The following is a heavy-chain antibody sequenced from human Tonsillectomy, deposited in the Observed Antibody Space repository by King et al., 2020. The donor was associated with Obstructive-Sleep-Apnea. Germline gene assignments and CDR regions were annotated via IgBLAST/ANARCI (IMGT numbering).Heavy chain of an antibody. CDR2: ISYDGSNK. J-gene: IGHJ4*02. D-gene: IGHD5-18*01. Sequence: VQLVESGGGVVQPGRSLRLSCAASGFTFSNYAMHWVRQAPGKGLEWVAIISYDGSNKYNADSVKGRFTISRDDSKNTLYLQINSLRAEDTAVYYCVRDHGYSYGYIDYYFDYWGQGTLVTVSS. V-gene: IGHV3-30-3*01. CDR3: VRDHGYSYGYIDYYFDY. CDR1: GFTFSNYA.